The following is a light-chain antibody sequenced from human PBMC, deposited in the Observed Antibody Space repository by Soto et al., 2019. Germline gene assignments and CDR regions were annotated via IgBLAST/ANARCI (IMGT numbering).Light chain of an antibody. Sequence: EIVLTQSPATLSLSPRERATLSCRASQSVSSYLACYQQKPGQAPRLLIYDASNRATGIPARFSGSGSGTDFTLTISSLEPEDFEVYYCQQRSNWPLTFGGGTKVEIK. CDR1: QSVSSY. CDR2: DAS. CDR3: QQRSNWPLT. V-gene: IGKV3-11*01. J-gene: IGKJ4*01.